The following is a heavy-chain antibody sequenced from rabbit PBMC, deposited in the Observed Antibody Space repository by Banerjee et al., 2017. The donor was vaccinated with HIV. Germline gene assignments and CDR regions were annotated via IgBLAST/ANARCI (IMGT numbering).Heavy chain of an antibody. D-gene: IGHD7-1*01. V-gene: IGHV1S45*01. J-gene: IGHJ3*01. CDR3: ARDLAAVTGWNFGL. CDR2: IYVGSSGTT. CDR1: GFSFSSDYW. Sequence: QEQLEESGGDLVKPEGSLTLTCTASGFSFSSDYWICWVRQAPGKGLEWIACIYVGSSGTTYYANWAKGRFTISKTSSTTVTLQMTSLTAADTATYFCARDLAAVTGWNFGLWGQGTLVTVS.